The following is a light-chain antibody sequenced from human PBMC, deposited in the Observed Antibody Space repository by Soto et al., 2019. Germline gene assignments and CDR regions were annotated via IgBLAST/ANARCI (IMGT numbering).Light chain of an antibody. CDR3: QQYGSSPFT. CDR2: GAS. V-gene: IGKV3-20*01. Sequence: EIVLTQSPGTLSLSPGERATLSCRASQTISSTYLAWYQHKPGQAPRLLISGASCRATGIPDMFSGSGSGTDFTLTISRLEPEDFAVYYCQQYGSSPFTFGQGTGLEIK. J-gene: IGKJ5*01. CDR1: QTISSTY.